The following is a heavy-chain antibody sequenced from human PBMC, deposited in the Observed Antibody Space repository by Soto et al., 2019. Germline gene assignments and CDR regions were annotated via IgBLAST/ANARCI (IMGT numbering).Heavy chain of an antibody. V-gene: IGHV1-18*04. CDR1: GYTFTSYG. Sequence: QVQLVQSGAEVKKPGASVKVSCKASGYTFTSYGISWVRQAPGQGLEWMGWISAYNGNTNYAQKLQGRVTMTTDTSTSIAYMELRSLRSDDTAVYYCAREGYDILTGYSRYYFDYWGQGTLVTVSS. D-gene: IGHD3-9*01. CDR3: AREGYDILTGYSRYYFDY. J-gene: IGHJ4*02. CDR2: ISAYNGNT.